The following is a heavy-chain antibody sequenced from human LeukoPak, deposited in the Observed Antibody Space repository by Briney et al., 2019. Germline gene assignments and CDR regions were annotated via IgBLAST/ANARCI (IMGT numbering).Heavy chain of an antibody. V-gene: IGHV3-7*01. CDR3: AKGHTSLAP. D-gene: IGHD5-18*01. CDR2: IEQDGSEK. J-gene: IGHJ4*02. Sequence: GGSLKLSCAASGFSFTTSWMSWVRQAPGKGLEWVASIEQDGSEKYYVDSVKGRFTISRDNAKNSLFLQMNSLRAEDTAVYYCAKGHTSLAPGGQGALVTVSS. CDR1: GFSFTTSW.